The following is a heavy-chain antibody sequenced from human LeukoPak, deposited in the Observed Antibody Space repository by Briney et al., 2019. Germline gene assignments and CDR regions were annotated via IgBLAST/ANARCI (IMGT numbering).Heavy chain of an antibody. CDR3: AREVFKYGRFYFDY. D-gene: IGHD1-14*01. V-gene: IGHV6-1*01. CDR1: GDSVSSNTGA. Sequence: SQTLSLTCGISGDSVSSNTGAWNWIRQSPSRGPEWLGKTYYRSKWNNDYAVSVKDRITINPDTSKDQFSLQLNSVTPEDTAVYYCAREVFKYGRFYFDYWGQGTPVTVSS. J-gene: IGHJ4*02. CDR2: TYYRSKWNN.